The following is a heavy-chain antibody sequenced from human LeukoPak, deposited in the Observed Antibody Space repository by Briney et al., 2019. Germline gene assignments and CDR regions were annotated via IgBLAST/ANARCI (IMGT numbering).Heavy chain of an antibody. CDR3: AREYPPAYYDFWSGYLSPAWFDP. D-gene: IGHD3-3*01. CDR1: GFTFSSYS. V-gene: IGHV3-48*02. J-gene: IGHJ5*02. Sequence: PGGSLRLSCAASGFTFSSYSMNWVRQAPGKGLEWVSYISSSSSTIYYADSVKGRFTISRDNAKNSLYLQMNSLRDEDTAVYYCAREYPPAYYDFWSGYLSPAWFDPWGQGTLVTVSS. CDR2: ISSSSSTI.